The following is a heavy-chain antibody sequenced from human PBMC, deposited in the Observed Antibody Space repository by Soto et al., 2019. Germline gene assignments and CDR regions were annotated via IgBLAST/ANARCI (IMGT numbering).Heavy chain of an antibody. Sequence: QITLKESGPTLVKPTQPLTLTCTFSGFSLSTSGVGVGWIRQPPGKALEWLALIYWNDDKRYSPSLKSRLTITKDTSKNQVVLTMTNMDPVDTATYYCAHSLTLGIAARPRLGWFDPWGQGTLVTVSS. D-gene: IGHD6-6*01. J-gene: IGHJ5*02. CDR2: IYWNDDK. V-gene: IGHV2-5*01. CDR1: GFSLSTSGVG. CDR3: AHSLTLGIAARPRLGWFDP.